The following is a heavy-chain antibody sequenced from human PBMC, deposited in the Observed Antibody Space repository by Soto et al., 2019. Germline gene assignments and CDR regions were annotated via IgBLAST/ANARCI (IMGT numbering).Heavy chain of an antibody. J-gene: IGHJ5*02. CDR1: GYTFTSYG. V-gene: IGHV1-18*04. CDR3: ARNIVVVPAAKGWFDP. CDR2: ISAYNGNT. D-gene: IGHD2-2*01. Sequence: SCKASGYTFTSYGISWVRQAPGQGLEWMGWISAYNGNTNYAQKLQGRVTMTTDTSTSTAYMELRSLRSDDTAVYYCARNIVVVPAAKGWFDPWGQGTLVTVSS.